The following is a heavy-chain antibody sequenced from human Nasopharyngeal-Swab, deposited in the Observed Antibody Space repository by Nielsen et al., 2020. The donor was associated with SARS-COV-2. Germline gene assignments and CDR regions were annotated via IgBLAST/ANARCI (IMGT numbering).Heavy chain of an antibody. Sequence: GGSLRLSCAASGFTFDDYAMHWVRQAPGKGLEWVSGISWNSGSIGYADSVKGRFTISRDNAKNSLYLQMNSLRAEDTALYYCAKDGVLLWFGGEGDYYGMGVWGQGTTVTVSS. V-gene: IGHV3-9*01. D-gene: IGHD3-10*01. CDR1: GFTFDDYA. CDR2: ISWNSGSI. J-gene: IGHJ6*02. CDR3: AKDGVLLWFGGEGDYYGMGV.